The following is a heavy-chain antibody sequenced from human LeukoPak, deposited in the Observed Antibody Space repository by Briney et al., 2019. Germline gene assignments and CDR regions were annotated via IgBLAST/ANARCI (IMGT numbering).Heavy chain of an antibody. Sequence: GASVKVSCKVSGYTLTELSMHWVRQAPGKGLEWMGGFDPEDGETIYAQKFQGRVTMTEDTSTDTAYMELSSLRSEDTAVYYCATVGKIAAASDYWGQGTLVTVSS. CDR3: ATVGKIAAASDY. J-gene: IGHJ4*02. V-gene: IGHV1-24*01. CDR1: GYTLTELS. D-gene: IGHD6-13*01. CDR2: FDPEDGET.